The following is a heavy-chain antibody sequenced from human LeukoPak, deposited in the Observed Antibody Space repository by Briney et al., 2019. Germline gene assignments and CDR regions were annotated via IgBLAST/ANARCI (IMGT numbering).Heavy chain of an antibody. Sequence: ASVTVSCKASGYTFTGYYMHWVRQAPGQGLEWMGWINPNSGGTNYAQKFQGRATMTRDTSISTAYMELSRLRSDDTAVYYCARGGDIVHRGFDYWGQGTLVTVSS. D-gene: IGHD2-15*01. CDR1: GYTFTGYY. J-gene: IGHJ4*02. CDR2: INPNSGGT. CDR3: ARGGDIVHRGFDY. V-gene: IGHV1-2*02.